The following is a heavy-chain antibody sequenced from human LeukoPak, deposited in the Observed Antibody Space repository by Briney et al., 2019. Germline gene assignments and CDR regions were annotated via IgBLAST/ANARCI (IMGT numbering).Heavy chain of an antibody. CDR2: IRYDGSIK. Sequence: GGSLRLSCAASGFTFSNYGMHWVRQAPGKGLEWVAFIRYDGSIKYYADSVKGRFTISRDNSKNTLYLQMNRLRAEDMAVYYCANAVHYYDSSGYHPFDYWGQGTLVTVSS. CDR1: GFTFSNYG. V-gene: IGHV3-30*02. CDR3: ANAVHYYDSSGYHPFDY. D-gene: IGHD3-22*01. J-gene: IGHJ4*02.